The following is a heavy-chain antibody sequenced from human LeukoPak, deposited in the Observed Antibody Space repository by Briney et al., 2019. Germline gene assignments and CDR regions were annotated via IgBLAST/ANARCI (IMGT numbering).Heavy chain of an antibody. Sequence: GGSLRLSCAASGFTFSSYGMHWVRQAPGKGLEWVAVISYDGSNKFYADSVKGRFTISRDNSKNTLYLQMNSLRAEDTAVYYCATGGASVFLDAFDIWGQGTMVTVSS. CDR2: ISYDGSNK. V-gene: IGHV3-30*03. D-gene: IGHD4-23*01. CDR1: GFTFSSYG. J-gene: IGHJ3*02. CDR3: ATGGASVFLDAFDI.